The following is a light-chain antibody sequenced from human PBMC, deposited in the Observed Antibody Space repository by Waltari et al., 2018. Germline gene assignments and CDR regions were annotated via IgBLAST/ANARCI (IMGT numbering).Light chain of an antibody. J-gene: IGKJ1*01. CDR1: QGIRNY. CDR3: QQYYSLPWT. CDR2: AAS. Sequence: DIQMTQSPSSLSASVGDRVTITCRASQGIRNYLAWYQQKPGKVTKLLIYAASPLQAGGPSRFSGSGSGTDFTLTISSLQPEDVATYYCQQYYSLPWTFGQGTKVEIK. V-gene: IGKV1-27*01.